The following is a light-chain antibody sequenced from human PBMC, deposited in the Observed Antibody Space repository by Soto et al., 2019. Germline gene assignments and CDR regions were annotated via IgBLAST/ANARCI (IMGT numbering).Light chain of an antibody. CDR3: SSYTSSNTLV. CDR2: DVS. Sequence: QSARTQPASVSGSPGQPITISCTGTSSDVGNYNYVSWYQQHPGKAPKLMIYDVSNRPSGVSNRFSGSKSGNTASLTISGLQAEDEADYYCSSYTSSNTLVFGGGTKLTVL. J-gene: IGLJ3*02. V-gene: IGLV2-14*01. CDR1: SSDVGNYNY.